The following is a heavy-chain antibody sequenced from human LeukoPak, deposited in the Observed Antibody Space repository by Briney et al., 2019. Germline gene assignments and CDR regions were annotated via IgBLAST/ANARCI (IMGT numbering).Heavy chain of an antibody. CDR1: GYTFTGYY. J-gene: IGHJ5*02. V-gene: IGHV1-2*04. CDR3: ARARITMVRGVFHHTNWFDP. CDR2: INPNSGGT. D-gene: IGHD3-10*01. Sequence: ASVKVSCKASGYTFTGYYMHWVRQAPGQGLEWMGWINPNSGGTNYAQKFQGWVTMTRDTSISTAYMELSRLRSDDTAVYYCARARITMVRGVFHHTNWFDPWGQGTLVTVSS.